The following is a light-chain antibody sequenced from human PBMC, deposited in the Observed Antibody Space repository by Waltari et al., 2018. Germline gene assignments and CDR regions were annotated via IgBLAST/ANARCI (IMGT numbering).Light chain of an antibody. V-gene: IGLV3-21*04. CDR1: NLQTKS. CDR3: QVWDANNDPGV. CDR2: YDS. Sequence: SYVLTQPPSVSVAPGKTARITCGGNNLQTKSVPLYQQKPGQAPILVISYDSDRPSGIPERFSGSNSGNTATLTISRVEAADEADYYCQVWDANNDPGVFGTGTEVTVL. J-gene: IGLJ1*01.